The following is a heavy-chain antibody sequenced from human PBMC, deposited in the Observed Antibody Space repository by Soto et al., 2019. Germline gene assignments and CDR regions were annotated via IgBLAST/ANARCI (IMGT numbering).Heavy chain of an antibody. Sequence: GGSLRLCCVACGVTFCSYWMHWVRRTPGQGLVWVSHTDSDGSFTTYADSVKGRFTISRDNTKNMVYLEMNSLRADDTAVYYCARDGSMVRERWFDPWGQGTLVTVSS. J-gene: IGHJ5*02. V-gene: IGHV3-74*03. CDR1: GVTFCSYW. D-gene: IGHD3-10*01. CDR2: TDSDGSFT. CDR3: ARDGSMVRERWFDP.